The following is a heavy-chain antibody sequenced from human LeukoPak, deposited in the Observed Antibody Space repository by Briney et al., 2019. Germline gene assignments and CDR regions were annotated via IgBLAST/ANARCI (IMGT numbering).Heavy chain of an antibody. Sequence: PGGSLRLSCAASGFTFSSYGMHWVRQAPGKGLEWVAVISYDGSNKYYADSVKGRFTISRDNSKNTLYLQMNSLRAEDTAVYYCARDQDSGYPDYWGQGTLVTVSS. CDR2: ISYDGSNK. D-gene: IGHD5-12*01. CDR3: ARDQDSGYPDY. V-gene: IGHV3-30*03. CDR1: GFTFSSYG. J-gene: IGHJ4*02.